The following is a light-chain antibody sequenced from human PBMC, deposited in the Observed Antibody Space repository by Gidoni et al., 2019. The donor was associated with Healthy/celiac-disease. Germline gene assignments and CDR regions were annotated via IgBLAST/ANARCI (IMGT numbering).Light chain of an antibody. V-gene: IGLV1-40*01. CDR3: QSYDSSLSGYV. J-gene: IGLJ1*01. CDR2: GNS. Sequence: QSVLTQPPSVSGAPGQRVTISCTGGSSNIGAGYDVHWYQQLPGTAPKLLIYGNSNRPSGVLDRFSGSKSGTSASLAITGLQAEDEADYYCQSYDSSLSGYVFGTGTKVTVL. CDR1: SSNIGAGYD.